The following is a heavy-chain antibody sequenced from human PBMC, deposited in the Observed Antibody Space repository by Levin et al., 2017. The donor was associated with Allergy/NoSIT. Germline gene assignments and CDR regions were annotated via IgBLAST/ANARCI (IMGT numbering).Heavy chain of an antibody. CDR3: ARGRDGYNY. CDR2: IYHSGST. Sequence: LRLSCAVSGGSISSGGYSWSWIRQPPGKGLEWIGYIYHSGSTYYNPSLKSRVTISVDRSKNQFSLKLSSVTAADTAVYYCARGRDGYNYWSQGTLVTVSS. J-gene: IGHJ4*02. CDR1: GGSISSGGYS. V-gene: IGHV4-30-2*01. D-gene: IGHD5-24*01.